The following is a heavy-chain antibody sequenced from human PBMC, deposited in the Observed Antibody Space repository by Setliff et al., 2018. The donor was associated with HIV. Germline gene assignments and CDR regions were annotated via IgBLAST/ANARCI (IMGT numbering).Heavy chain of an antibody. CDR2: IYYVGNT. CDR3: ARQSGYTRGWDIFGLVAGSFDI. CDR1: DGSISGSSYY. V-gene: IGHV4-39*01. J-gene: IGHJ3*02. D-gene: IGHD3-3*01. Sequence: PSETLSLTCNVSDGSISGSSYYWAWVRQPPGKGLEWIGTIYYVGNTYSRPSLQSRVTVSIATSKNQFSLSLNSVTAADTAVYYCARQSGYTRGWDIFGLVAGSFDIWGQGTMVTVSS.